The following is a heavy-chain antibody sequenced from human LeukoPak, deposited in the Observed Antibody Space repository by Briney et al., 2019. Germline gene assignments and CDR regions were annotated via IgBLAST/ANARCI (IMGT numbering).Heavy chain of an antibody. CDR2: IKQDGSEK. CDR3: ARASYNSDWYFDQ. D-gene: IGHD6-19*01. CDR1: GFTFSSYW. J-gene: IGHJ4*02. Sequence: GGSLRLSCAASGFTFSSYWMSWVRQAPGKGLEWVANIKQDGSEKYYVDSVKGRFTISRDNARNSLFLQMGSLKVEDTAVYYCARASYNSDWYFDQWGQGTLVTVSS. V-gene: IGHV3-7*01.